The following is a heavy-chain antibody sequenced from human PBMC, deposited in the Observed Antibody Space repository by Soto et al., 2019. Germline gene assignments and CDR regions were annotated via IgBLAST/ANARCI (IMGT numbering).Heavy chain of an antibody. CDR1: GDSSSSYV. V-gene: IGHV4-59*01. Sequence: SETLSVTCTVSGDSSSSYVWTWIRQRPWKALEWIDYMFHSGRSNCNPSLTSRVTMSADTSNNQFSLTLTSVTAADTAVYYCAKDVKYYDSTGYDAFAVWGQGRMVTVSS. CDR3: AKDVKYYDSTGYDAFAV. CDR2: MFHSGRS. J-gene: IGHJ3*01. D-gene: IGHD3-22*01.